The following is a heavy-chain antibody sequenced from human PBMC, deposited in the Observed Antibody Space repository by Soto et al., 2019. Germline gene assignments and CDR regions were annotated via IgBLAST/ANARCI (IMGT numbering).Heavy chain of an antibody. Sequence: SETLSLTCAVYGGSFSGYYWSWIRQPPGKGLEWIGEINHSGSTNYNPSLKSRVTISVDTSKNQFSLKLSSVTAADTAVYYCAREYDSSGYYYWFDPWGQGTLVTVSS. CDR3: AREYDSSGYYYWFDP. CDR2: INHSGST. D-gene: IGHD3-22*01. J-gene: IGHJ5*02. CDR1: GGSFSGYY. V-gene: IGHV4-34*01.